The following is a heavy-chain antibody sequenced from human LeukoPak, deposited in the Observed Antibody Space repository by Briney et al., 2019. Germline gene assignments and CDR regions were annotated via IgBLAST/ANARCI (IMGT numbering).Heavy chain of an antibody. CDR1: GFTFSSYA. CDR2: ISYDGSNK. CDR3: ARDRGIAAAQGLSDY. D-gene: IGHD6-13*01. J-gene: IGHJ4*02. Sequence: GGSLRLSCAASGFTFSSYAMHWVRQAPGEGLEWVAVISYDGSNKYYADSVKGRFTISRDNSKNTLYLQMNSLRAEDTAVYYCARDRGIAAAQGLSDYWGQGTLVTVSS. V-gene: IGHV3-30-3*01.